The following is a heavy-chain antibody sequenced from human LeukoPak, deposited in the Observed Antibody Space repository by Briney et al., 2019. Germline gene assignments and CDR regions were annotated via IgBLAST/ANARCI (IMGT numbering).Heavy chain of an antibody. V-gene: IGHV1-18*01. CDR1: GYSFTSYG. D-gene: IGHD5-18*01. CDR3: ARGYSYGYGPPDY. J-gene: IGHJ4*02. CDR2: ISTDNGNT. Sequence: ASVKVPCKASGYSFTSYGINWVRQAPGQGLEWMGWISTDNGNTDYAQNLQGRVTMTTDTSTSTAYMELRSLRSDDTAVYYCARGYSYGYGPPDYWGQGTLVTVSS.